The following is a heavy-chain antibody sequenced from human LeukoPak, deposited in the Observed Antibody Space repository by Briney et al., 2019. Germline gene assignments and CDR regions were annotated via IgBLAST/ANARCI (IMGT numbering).Heavy chain of an antibody. CDR1: GGSISSSNW. J-gene: IGHJ5*02. V-gene: IGHV4-4*02. CDR2: IYHSGST. CDR3: AGSRTDSGSYWFDP. Sequence: SGTLSLTCAVSGGSISSSNWWSWVRQPPGKGLGWIGEIYHSGSTNYNPSLKSRVTISVDKSKNQFSLKLSSVTAADTAVYYCAGSRTDSGSYWFDPWGQGTLVTVSS. D-gene: IGHD1-26*01.